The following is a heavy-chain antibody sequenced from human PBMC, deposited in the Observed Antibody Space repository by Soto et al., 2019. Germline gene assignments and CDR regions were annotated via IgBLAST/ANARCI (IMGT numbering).Heavy chain of an antibody. CDR2: IYYSRIT. D-gene: IGHD2-15*01. J-gene: IGHJ5*02. CDR1: AHSISSSIYY. Sequence: SETMSPTCTLAAHSISSSIYYWGWIRQPPGKGLEWFGSIYYSRITYYNPSLKSRVTISVDTSKNQSSLKLSSVTAADTAVYYCARLVVVVVAASNWFDPWGQGTLVTVSS. V-gene: IGHV4-39*01. CDR3: ARLVVVVVAASNWFDP.